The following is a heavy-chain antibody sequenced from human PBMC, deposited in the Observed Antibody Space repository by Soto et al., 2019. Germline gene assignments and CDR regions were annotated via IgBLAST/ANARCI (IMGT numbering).Heavy chain of an antibody. CDR1: GFIFRNYA. CDR3: ARDDITGITVATYGLDV. D-gene: IGHD6-19*01. J-gene: IGHJ6*02. V-gene: IGHV3-30*03. CDR2: ISYDESNI. Sequence: PGGSLRLSCVASGFIFRNYAIHWVRQAPGKGLEWVALISYDESNIQYADSVKGRFTVSRDNYKNTLDLQMNSLRTEDTAVYYCARDDITGITVATYGLDVWGQGTTVTVSS.